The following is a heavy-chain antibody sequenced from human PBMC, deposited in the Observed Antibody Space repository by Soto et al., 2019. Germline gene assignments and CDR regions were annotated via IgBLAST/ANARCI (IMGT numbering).Heavy chain of an antibody. Sequence: SETLSLTCSVSGGSISGHYWTWIRQSPGKGLEWIGYIFYSGSTNYNPSLKSRVTISVDTSKNQFSLKMSSVTAADTAVYYCARVGSSGWSPDYWGRGTLVTVSS. CDR1: GGSISGHY. CDR3: ARVGSSGWSPDY. V-gene: IGHV4-59*11. D-gene: IGHD6-19*01. J-gene: IGHJ4*02. CDR2: IFYSGST.